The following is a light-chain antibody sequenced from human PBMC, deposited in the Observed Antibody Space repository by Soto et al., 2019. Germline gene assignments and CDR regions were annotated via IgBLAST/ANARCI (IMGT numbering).Light chain of an antibody. CDR2: GAY. V-gene: IGKV3-15*01. Sequence: EIVMTQSPATLSVSPGDSATLSCRASQSVSSNLACYQQKPGQAPRLVIYGAYTRATAIPARFSGSGSGTEFTLTISSLQSEDFAVYYCQQYADWPPLTCGGGTKGEIK. CDR1: QSVSSN. J-gene: IGKJ4*01. CDR3: QQYADWPPLT.